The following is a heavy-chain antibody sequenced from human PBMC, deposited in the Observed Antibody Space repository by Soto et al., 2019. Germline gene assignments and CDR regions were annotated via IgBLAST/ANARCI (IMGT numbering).Heavy chain of an antibody. D-gene: IGHD3-3*01. V-gene: IGHV1-69*13. J-gene: IGHJ6*02. CDR2: IIPIFGTA. CDR1: GGTFSSYA. CDR3: ATTFGVVPYYYYGMDV. Sequence: GASVKVSCKASGGTFSSYAISWVRQAPGQGLEWMGGIIPIFGTANYAQKFQGRVTITADESTSTAYMELSSLRSEDTAVYYCATTFGVVPYYYYGMDVWGQGTTVTVSS.